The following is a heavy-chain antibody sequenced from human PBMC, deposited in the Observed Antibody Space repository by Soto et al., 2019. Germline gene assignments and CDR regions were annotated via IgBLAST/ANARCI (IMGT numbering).Heavy chain of an antibody. V-gene: IGHV1-69*13. J-gene: IGHJ6*02. CDR1: GGTFSSYA. D-gene: IGHD2-21*01. Sequence: ASVKVSCKASGGTFSSYAISWVRQAPGQGLEWMGGIIPIFGTANYAQKFQGRVTITADESTSTAYMELSSLRSEDTAVYYCARFRGRPGGDYYYYGMDVWGQGTTVTVSS. CDR3: ARFRGRPGGDYYYYGMDV. CDR2: IIPIFGTA.